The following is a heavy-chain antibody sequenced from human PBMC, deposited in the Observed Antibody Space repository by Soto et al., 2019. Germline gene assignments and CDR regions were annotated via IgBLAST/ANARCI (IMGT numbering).Heavy chain of an antibody. CDR3: ARVGVVVVAATGFDP. CDR1: GFTFSSYA. Sequence: PGGSLRLSCAASGFTFSSYAMHWVRQAPGTGLEWVAVISYDGSNKYYADSVKGRFTISRDHSKNTLYLQMNSLRAEDTGVYYCARVGVVVVAATGFDPWGQGTLVTVSS. CDR2: ISYDGSNK. J-gene: IGHJ5*02. D-gene: IGHD2-15*01. V-gene: IGHV3-30-3*01.